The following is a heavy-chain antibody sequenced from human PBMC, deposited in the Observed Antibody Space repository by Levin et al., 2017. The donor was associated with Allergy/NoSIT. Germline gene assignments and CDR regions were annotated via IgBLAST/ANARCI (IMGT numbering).Heavy chain of an antibody. CDR3: AHRRSGGSTWYGFYFDY. CDR2: IYWNDDK. V-gene: IGHV2-5*01. D-gene: IGHD6-13*01. J-gene: IGHJ4*02. CDR1: GFSLSTSGVG. Sequence: SGPTLVKPTQTLTLTCTFSGFSLSTSGVGVGWIRQPPGKALEWLAVIYWNDDKRYGPSLKSRLTITKDTSKNQVVLTMTNMDPVDTATYFCAHRRSGGSTWYGFYFDYWGQGTLVTVSS.